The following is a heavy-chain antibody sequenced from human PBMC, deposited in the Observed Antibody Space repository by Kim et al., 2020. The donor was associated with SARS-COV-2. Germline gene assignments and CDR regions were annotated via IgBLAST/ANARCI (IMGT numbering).Heavy chain of an antibody. J-gene: IGHJ4*02. CDR1: GFTFSNAW. Sequence: GGSLRLSCAASGFTFSNAWMSWVRQAPGKGLEWVGRIKSKTDGGTTDYAAPVKGRFTISRDDSKNTLYLQMNSLKTEDTAVYYCTPDNLRYYYDSSGYFDYWGQGTLVTVSS. CDR2: IKSKTDGGTT. V-gene: IGHV3-15*01. D-gene: IGHD3-22*01. CDR3: TPDNLRYYYDSSGYFDY.